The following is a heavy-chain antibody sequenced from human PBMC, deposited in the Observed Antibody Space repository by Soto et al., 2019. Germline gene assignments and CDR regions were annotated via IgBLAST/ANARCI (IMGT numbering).Heavy chain of an antibody. CDR3: AREGVYCSGGSCYSSWFDP. Sequence: GGSLRLSCAASGFTFISYAMSWVRQAPGKGLEWVSYISSSGSTIYYADSVKGRFTISRDNAKNSLYLQMNSLRAEDTAVYYCAREGVYCSGGSCYSSWFDPWGQGTLVTVSS. V-gene: IGHV3-48*03. J-gene: IGHJ5*02. CDR1: GFTFISYA. D-gene: IGHD2-15*01. CDR2: ISSSGSTI.